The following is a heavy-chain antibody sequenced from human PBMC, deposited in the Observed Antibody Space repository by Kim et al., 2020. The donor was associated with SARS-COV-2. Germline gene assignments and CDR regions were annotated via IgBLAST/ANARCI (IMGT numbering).Heavy chain of an antibody. CDR3: ARGGGSYQGEWFDP. V-gene: IGHV3-30*01. J-gene: IGHJ5*02. D-gene: IGHD1-26*01. Sequence: ADSVKGRFTISRDNSKNTLYLQMNSLRAEDTAVYYCARGGGSYQGEWFDPWSQGTLVTVSS.